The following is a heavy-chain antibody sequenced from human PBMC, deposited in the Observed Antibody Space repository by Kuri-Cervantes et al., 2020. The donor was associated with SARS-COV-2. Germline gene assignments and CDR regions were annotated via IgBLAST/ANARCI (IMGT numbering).Heavy chain of an antibody. Sequence: GGSLRLSCEASGFSFSSYWMHWVRQAPGRGLVWVAHIKIDGTSTSYSDSVRGRFTVSRDNAKNTVYLQMNSLRVEDSAVYFCARETTRGGYDYWGQGTLVTVSS. V-gene: IGHV3-74*01. CDR1: GFSFSSYW. D-gene: IGHD5-12*01. CDR2: IKIDGTST. J-gene: IGHJ4*02. CDR3: ARETTRGGYDY.